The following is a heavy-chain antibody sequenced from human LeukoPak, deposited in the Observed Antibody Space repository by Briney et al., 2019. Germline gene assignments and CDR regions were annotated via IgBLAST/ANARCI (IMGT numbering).Heavy chain of an antibody. D-gene: IGHD3-10*01. CDR3: AKDGAYYYGSGSYYPLPDY. V-gene: IGHV3-30*02. J-gene: IGHJ4*02. CDR2: IRYDGSNK. Sequence: GGSLRLSCAASGFTFSSYGMHWVRQAPGKGLEWVAFIRYDGSNKYYADSVKGRFTISRDNSKNTLYLQMNSLRAEDTAVYYRAKDGAYYYGSGSYYPLPDYWGQGTLVTVSS. CDR1: GFTFSSYG.